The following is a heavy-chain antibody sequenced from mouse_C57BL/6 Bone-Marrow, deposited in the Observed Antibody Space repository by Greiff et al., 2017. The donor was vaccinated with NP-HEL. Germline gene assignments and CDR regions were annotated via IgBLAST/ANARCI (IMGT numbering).Heavy chain of an antibody. V-gene: IGHV7-1*01. J-gene: IGHJ1*03. D-gene: IGHD4-1*01. CDR1: GFTFSDFY. Sequence: EVMLVESGGGLVQSGRSLRLSCATSGFTFSDFYMEWVRQAPGKGLEWIAASSNKANDYTTEYSASVKGRFIVSRDTSQSILYLQMNALRAEDTAIYYCARDNWDWYFDVWGTGTTVTVSS. CDR2: SSNKANDYTT. CDR3: ARDNWDWYFDV.